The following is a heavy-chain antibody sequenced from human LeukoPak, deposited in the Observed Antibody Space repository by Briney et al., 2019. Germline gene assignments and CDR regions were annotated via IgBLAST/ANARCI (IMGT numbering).Heavy chain of an antibody. J-gene: IGHJ3*02. CDR1: GFTFSSYA. CDR3: ARKVQVPRVGAFDI. D-gene: IGHD1-1*01. Sequence: GGSLRLSCAASGFTFSSYAMHWVRQAPGKGLERVAVISYDGSNKYYADSVKGRFTISRDNSKNTLYLQMNSLRAEDTAVYYCARKVQVPRVGAFDIWGQGTMVTVSS. CDR2: ISYDGSNK. V-gene: IGHV3-30-3*01.